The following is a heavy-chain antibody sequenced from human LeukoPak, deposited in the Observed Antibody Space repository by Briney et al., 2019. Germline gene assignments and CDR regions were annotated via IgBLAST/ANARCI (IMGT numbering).Heavy chain of an antibody. J-gene: IGHJ6*02. Sequence: NPSETLSLTCTVSGGSISSYYWSWIRQPPGKGLEWIGYIYYSGSTNYNPSLKSRVTISVDTSKNQFSLKLNSVTAADTAVYYCARERITMVRGDGMDVWGQGTTVTVSS. CDR3: ARERITMVRGDGMDV. V-gene: IGHV4-59*01. CDR1: GGSISSYY. D-gene: IGHD3-10*01. CDR2: IYYSGST.